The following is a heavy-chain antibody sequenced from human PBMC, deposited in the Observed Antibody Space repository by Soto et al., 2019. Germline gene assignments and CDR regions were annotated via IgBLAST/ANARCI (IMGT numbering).Heavy chain of an antibody. CDR2: IIPIFGTA. V-gene: IGHV1-69*12. CDR3: ARGPGYCGGDCYQYYYGMDV. Sequence: QVQLVQSGAEVKKPGSSVKVSCKASGGTFSSYAISWVRQAPGQGLEWMGGIIPIFGTANYAQKFQGRVTITADESTSTAYMELSSLRSEDTAVYYCARGPGYCGGDCYQYYYGMDVWGQGTTVTVSS. J-gene: IGHJ6*02. D-gene: IGHD2-21*02. CDR1: GGTFSSYA.